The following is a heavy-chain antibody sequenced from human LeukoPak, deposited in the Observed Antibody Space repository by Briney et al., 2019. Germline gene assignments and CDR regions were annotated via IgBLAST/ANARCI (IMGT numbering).Heavy chain of an antibody. CDR1: GFTFSSYS. V-gene: IGHV3-48*04. Sequence: PGGSLRLSCAASGFTFSSYSMNWVRQAPGKGLEWVSYISSSSSTIYYADSVKGRFTISRDNAKNSLYLQMNSLRAEDTAVYYCARDSSSSYYYYYMDVWGKGTTVTVPS. CDR3: ARDSSSSYYYYYMDV. D-gene: IGHD6-6*01. CDR2: ISSSSSTI. J-gene: IGHJ6*03.